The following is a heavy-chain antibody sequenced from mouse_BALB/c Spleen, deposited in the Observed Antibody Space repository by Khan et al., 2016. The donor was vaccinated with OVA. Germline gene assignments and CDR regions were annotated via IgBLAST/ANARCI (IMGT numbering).Heavy chain of an antibody. CDR3: GRTHER. Sequence: QVQLKQSGAELARPGASVKMSCKASGYTFTSYTMHWVKQRPGQGLEWIGCINPSSGYTKYNQKFKDKATLTADTSSSTAYMQLSSLTSEDSAVYYCGRTHERWGQGTTLTVSS. CDR1: GYTFTSYT. J-gene: IGHJ2*01. V-gene: IGHV1-4*01. CDR2: INPSSGYT.